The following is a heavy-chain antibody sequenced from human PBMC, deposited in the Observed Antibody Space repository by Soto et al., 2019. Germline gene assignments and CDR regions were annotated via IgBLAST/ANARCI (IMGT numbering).Heavy chain of an antibody. V-gene: IGHV3-23*01. CDR3: AKYLSKAVKYGMDV. CDR2: ISDDGDST. D-gene: IGHD2-15*01. J-gene: IGHJ6*02. CDR1: GFTFSDNS. Sequence: GESXRLSGGASGFTFSDNSSTGFRHAPGKGLEWVSSISDDGDSTYYADSVKGRFTISRDNSKNTLFMQMSSLGAEDTAVYYCAKYLSKAVKYGMDVWGQGTSVTVSS.